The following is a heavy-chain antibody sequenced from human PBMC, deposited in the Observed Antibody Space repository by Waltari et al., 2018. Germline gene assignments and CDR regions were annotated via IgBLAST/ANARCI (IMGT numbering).Heavy chain of an antibody. CDR1: GFTFGTFW. Sequence: VQLVESGGVLVHPGGSLRLSCAASGFTFGTFWMHCVRQAPGKGLVWVSRIDSGGSDTSYAGSVKGRFTISRDNTKNTLYLQMNSLRGEDTGVYYCARDLYDTGSGDYPGRDFWGQGTLVTVAS. D-gene: IGHD1-26*01. CDR3: ARDLYDTGSGDYPGRDF. CDR2: IDSGGSDT. V-gene: IGHV3-74*01. J-gene: IGHJ4*02.